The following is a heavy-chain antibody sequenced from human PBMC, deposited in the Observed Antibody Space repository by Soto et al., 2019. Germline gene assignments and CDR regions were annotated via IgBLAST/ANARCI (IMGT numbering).Heavy chain of an antibody. CDR3: ARVLFWSGYERIYGMDV. CDR2: FYYSGST. Sequence: PSETLSLTCTVSAGSISGYYWTWIRQPPAKGLQWIGFFYYSGSTNYNPSLKSRVTISLDTSKNQFSLRLSSVTAADTAVYSCARVLFWSGYERIYGMDVWGHGTTVTVSS. V-gene: IGHV4-59*01. D-gene: IGHD3-3*01. J-gene: IGHJ6*02. CDR1: AGSISGYY.